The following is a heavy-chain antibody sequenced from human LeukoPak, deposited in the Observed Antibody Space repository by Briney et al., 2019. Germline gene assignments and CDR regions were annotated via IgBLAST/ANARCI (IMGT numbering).Heavy chain of an antibody. CDR1: AFIFSGHW. CDR2: ISSSDTI. V-gene: IGHV3-48*02. D-gene: IGHD3-16*01. J-gene: IGHJ4*02. Sequence: GGSLRLSCEGSAFIFSGHWMNRVRQTPGKGLEWVSYISSSDTIYYADSVKGRFTISRNNAKNSLYLQMNSLRDEDTAVYYCAAGAFGGFDYWGQGTLVTVSS. CDR3: AAGAFGGFDY.